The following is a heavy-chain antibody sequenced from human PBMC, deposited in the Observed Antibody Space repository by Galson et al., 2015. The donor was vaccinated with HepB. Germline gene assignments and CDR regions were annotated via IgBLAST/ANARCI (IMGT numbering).Heavy chain of an antibody. V-gene: IGHV3-15*01. Sequence: SLRLSCAASGFPFNNAWMTWVRQAPGMGLEWVGRIKSKTDGETTDYDAPVQGRFTISRDDSKNRLYLQMNSLKTEDTAVYFCTTDVYYSTYWSWLDPWGQGTLVAVSS. J-gene: IGHJ5*02. CDR3: TTDVYYSTYWSWLDP. CDR1: GFPFNNAW. D-gene: IGHD2-8*02. CDR2: IKSKTDGETT.